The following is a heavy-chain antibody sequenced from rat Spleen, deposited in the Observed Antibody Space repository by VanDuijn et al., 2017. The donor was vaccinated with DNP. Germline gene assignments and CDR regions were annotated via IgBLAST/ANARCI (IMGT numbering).Heavy chain of an antibody. CDR3: AKRMYATGWGAY. D-gene: IGHD1-6*01. CDR2: ITNSGGGT. J-gene: IGHJ3*01. CDR1: GFTFSNYW. V-gene: IGHV5-58*01. Sequence: EVQLVETGGGLVQPGRSLKLSCVASGFTFSNYWMTWIRQAPGKGLEWVASITNSGGGTYYPDSVKGRFTISRDNAENTVYLQMNSLRSEDTATYYCAKRMYATGWGAYWGQGTLVTVSS.